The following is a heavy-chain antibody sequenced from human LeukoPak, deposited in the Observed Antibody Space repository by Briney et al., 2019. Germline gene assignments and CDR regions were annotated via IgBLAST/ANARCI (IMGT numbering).Heavy chain of an antibody. D-gene: IGHD2-2*01. V-gene: IGHV1-69*13. J-gene: IGHJ4*02. CDR1: GGTFSSYA. Sequence: ASVKVSCKASGGTFSSYAISWVRQAPGQGLEWMGGIIPIFGTANYAQKFQGRVTITADESTSTAYMELSSLRSEDTAVYYCARQYRLGYCSSTSCYYFVYWGQGTLVTVSS. CDR2: IIPIFGTA. CDR3: ARQYRLGYCSSTSCYYFVY.